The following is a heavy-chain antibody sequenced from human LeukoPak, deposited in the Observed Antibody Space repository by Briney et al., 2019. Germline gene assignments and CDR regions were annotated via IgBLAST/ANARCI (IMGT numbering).Heavy chain of an antibody. CDR3: AKDHSYYYGSGSYRDYYYYYMDV. J-gene: IGHJ6*03. D-gene: IGHD3-10*01. Sequence: GGSLRLSCAASGFTFSSYAMSWVRQAPGKGLEWVSAISGSGGSTYYADSVKGRFTISRDNSKNTLYLQMNSLRAEDTAVYYCAKDHSYYYGSGSYRDYYYYYMDVWGKGTTVTVSS. V-gene: IGHV3-23*01. CDR2: ISGSGGST. CDR1: GFTFSSYA.